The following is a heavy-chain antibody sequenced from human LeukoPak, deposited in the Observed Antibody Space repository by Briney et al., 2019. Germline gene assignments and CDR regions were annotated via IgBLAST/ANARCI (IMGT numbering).Heavy chain of an antibody. Sequence: GGSLRLSCAASGFTFNTYGMNWVRQAPGQGLEWVAVRWYDGSIKYYAESVKGRFTVSRDNSEDTLYLQMNSLRADDTAMYYCARIGCTGNNCRPCASNAMDVWGQGTTVTVSS. CDR2: RWYDGSIK. CDR1: GFTFNTYG. CDR3: ARIGCTGNNCRPCASNAMDV. V-gene: IGHV3-33*01. D-gene: IGHD1-20*01. J-gene: IGHJ6*02.